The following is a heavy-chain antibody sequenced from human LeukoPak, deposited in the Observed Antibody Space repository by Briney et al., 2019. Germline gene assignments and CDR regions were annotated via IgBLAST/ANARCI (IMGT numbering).Heavy chain of an antibody. V-gene: IGHV1-8*01. CDR3: ARGVPHSSWYHRYYYYYGMDV. CDR1: GYTFTSYD. J-gene: IGHJ6*02. Sequence: RGASVKVSCKASGYTFTSYDINWVRQAPGQGLEWMGWMNPNSGNTDYAQKFQGRVTITRNTSISTAYMELSSLRSEDTAVYYCARGVPHSSWYHRYYYYYGMDVWGRGTTVTVSS. CDR2: MNPNSGNT. D-gene: IGHD6-13*01.